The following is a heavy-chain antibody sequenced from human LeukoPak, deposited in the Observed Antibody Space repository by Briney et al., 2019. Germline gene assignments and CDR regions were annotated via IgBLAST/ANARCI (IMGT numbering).Heavy chain of an antibody. V-gene: IGHV3-33*06. D-gene: IGHD6-19*01. Sequence: SGGSLRLSCAASGFTFSSYGMHWVRQAPGKGLEWVAVIWYDGSNKYYADSVKGRFTISRDNSKNTLYLQMNSLRAEDTAVYYCAKEVAVAGIYYFDYWGQGTLVTVSS. J-gene: IGHJ4*02. CDR3: AKEVAVAGIYYFDY. CDR1: GFTFSSYG. CDR2: IWYDGSNK.